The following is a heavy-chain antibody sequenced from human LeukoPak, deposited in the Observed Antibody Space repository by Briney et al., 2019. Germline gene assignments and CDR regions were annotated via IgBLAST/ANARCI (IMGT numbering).Heavy chain of an antibody. Sequence: SETLSLTCAVYGGSFSGYYWSWIRQPPGKGLEWIGEINHSGSTNYNPPLKSRVTISVDTSKNQFSLKLSSVTAADTAVYYCARGYEKFGELSPLSYWGQGTLVTVSS. CDR1: GGSFSGYY. D-gene: IGHD3-10*01. V-gene: IGHV4-34*01. J-gene: IGHJ4*02. CDR2: INHSGST. CDR3: ARGYEKFGELSPLSY.